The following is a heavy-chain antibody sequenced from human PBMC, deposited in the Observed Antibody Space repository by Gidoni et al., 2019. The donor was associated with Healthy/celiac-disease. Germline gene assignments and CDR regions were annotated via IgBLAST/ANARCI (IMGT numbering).Heavy chain of an antibody. D-gene: IGHD4-17*01. J-gene: IGHJ4*02. CDR1: GGSISSSNC. CDR2: IYNSGST. CDR3: ARRSYGDCCLFDY. V-gene: IGHV4-4*02. Sequence: QVQLQESRPGLVTPSWTLSLTCAFSGGSISSSNCWSWVRQPPGKGLEWIGEIYNSGSTNYNPSLKSRVTISVDKSKNQFSLKLSSVTAADTAVYYCARRSYGDCCLFDYWGQGTLVTVSS.